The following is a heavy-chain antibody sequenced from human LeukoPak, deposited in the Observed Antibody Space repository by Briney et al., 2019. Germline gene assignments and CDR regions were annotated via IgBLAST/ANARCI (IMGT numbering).Heavy chain of an antibody. J-gene: IGHJ6*02. Sequence: HPGGSLRLSCAASGFTFSSYAMHWVRQAPGKGLVWVSRINTDGSSTSYADSVKGRFTISRDNAKSTLYLEMNSLRAEDTAVYYCARDSSWLVYGFDVWGPGTKVTVS. CDR1: GFTFSSYA. CDR2: INTDGSST. D-gene: IGHD6-19*01. CDR3: ARDSSWLVYGFDV. V-gene: IGHV3-74*01.